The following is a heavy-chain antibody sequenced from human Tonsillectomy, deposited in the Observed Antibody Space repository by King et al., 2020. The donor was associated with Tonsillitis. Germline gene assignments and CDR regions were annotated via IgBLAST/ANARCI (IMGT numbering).Heavy chain of an antibody. J-gene: IGHJ6*02. Sequence: VQLVESGGGLVQPGRSLRLSCTASGFTFGDYAMSWFRQAPGKGLEWVGFIRSKAYDGATQFAASVKGRFTISRDVSESIAYLQMNSLKTEDTAMYYCTRVIGVILGGYYYGMDVWGQGTTVTVSS. D-gene: IGHD1-26*01. V-gene: IGHV3-49*03. CDR2: IRSKAYDGAT. CDR3: TRVIGVILGGYYYGMDV. CDR1: GFTFGDYA.